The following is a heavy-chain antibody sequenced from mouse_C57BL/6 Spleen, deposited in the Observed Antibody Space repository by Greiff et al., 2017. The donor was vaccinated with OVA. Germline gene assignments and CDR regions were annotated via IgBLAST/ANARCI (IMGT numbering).Heavy chain of an antibody. Sequence: EVQLQESGPGLAKPSQTLSLTCSVTGYSITSDYWNWIRKFPGNKLEYMGYISYSGSTYYNPSLLSRISITRDTSKNQYYLQLNAVTTEDTATYYCARWGHYYGSSYVWYCDVWGTGTTVTVSS. D-gene: IGHD1-1*01. CDR3: ARWGHYYGSSYVWYCDV. CDR2: ISYSGST. V-gene: IGHV3-8*01. J-gene: IGHJ1*03. CDR1: GYSITSDY.